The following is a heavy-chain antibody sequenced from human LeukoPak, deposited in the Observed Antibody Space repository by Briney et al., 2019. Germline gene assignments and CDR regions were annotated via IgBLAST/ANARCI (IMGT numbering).Heavy chain of an antibody. V-gene: IGHV4-38-2*02. CDR1: GYSLTGGYY. CDR3: ARVGYYTAGDHASGWFDH. Sequence: SETLSLTCSVSGYSLTGGYYWGWIRPSPGKGLEWMGSIFHSGTTHYNPALKSRVTMSVDTSKNQFSLNLSPVTVADSAKYYCARVGYYTAGDHASGWFDHRGQGTLVAVSS. D-gene: IGHD2-8*02. J-gene: IGHJ5*02. CDR2: IFHSGTT.